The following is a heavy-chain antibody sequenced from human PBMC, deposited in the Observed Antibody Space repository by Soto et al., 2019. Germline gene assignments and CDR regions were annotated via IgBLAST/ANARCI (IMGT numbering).Heavy chain of an antibody. CDR3: AKQSRSYYDSAGFPRGWFDP. V-gene: IGHV3-23*01. CDR2: ISGSGGFT. Sequence: GGSLRLSCAASKFIFSNYAMNWVRQAPGKGLEWVSAISGSGGFTYYADSVKGRFTISRDNSKNTLYLQMSNLRADDTAVYYCAKQSRSYYDSAGFPRGWFDPCGQGTLVTVSS. D-gene: IGHD3-22*01. J-gene: IGHJ5*02. CDR1: KFIFSNYA.